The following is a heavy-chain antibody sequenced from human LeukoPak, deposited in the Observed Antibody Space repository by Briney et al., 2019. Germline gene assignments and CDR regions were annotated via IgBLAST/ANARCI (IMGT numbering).Heavy chain of an antibody. J-gene: IGHJ6*02. CDR3: AKDSSSGWYLYYYYGMDV. CDR2: TSGDGGST. V-gene: IGHV3-43*02. D-gene: IGHD6-19*01. CDR1: AFTFADYA. Sequence: GGSLRLSCVASAFTFADYAMHWVRQAAGNCLGWASPTSGDGGSTYYADSVKSPFTISRDNSKNSLYLQMNSLRTEDIALYYCAKDSSSGWYLYYYYGMDVWGQGTTVTVSS.